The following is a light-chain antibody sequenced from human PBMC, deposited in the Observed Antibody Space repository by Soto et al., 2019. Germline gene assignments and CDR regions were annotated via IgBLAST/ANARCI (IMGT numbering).Light chain of an antibody. CDR1: QSVSSY. Sequence: DIQMTQSPSSLSASVGDRVTITCRTSQSVSSYLNWYQQKPGKAPNLLIFAASSLQSGVPSRFSGSGSGTDFTLTFNSLQPEDFATYYCQQSYTYPHTFGQGTKLEIK. CDR2: AAS. J-gene: IGKJ2*01. V-gene: IGKV1-39*01. CDR3: QQSYTYPHT.